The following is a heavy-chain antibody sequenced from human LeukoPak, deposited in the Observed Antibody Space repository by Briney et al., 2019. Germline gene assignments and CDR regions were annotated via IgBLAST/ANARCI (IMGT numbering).Heavy chain of an antibody. CDR1: GFTFSNYW. Sequence: GGALRLSCAASGFTFSNYWMHWVRQAPGKRLVWVSRINSDGINTSYADSVKGRFTISRDNAKKTLYLQINSLRAEDTAVYYCARDHGTGPFDYGDYLWFDPWGQGTLVTVSS. D-gene: IGHD4-17*01. J-gene: IGHJ5*02. V-gene: IGHV3-74*01. CDR3: ARDHGTGPFDYGDYLWFDP. CDR2: INSDGINT.